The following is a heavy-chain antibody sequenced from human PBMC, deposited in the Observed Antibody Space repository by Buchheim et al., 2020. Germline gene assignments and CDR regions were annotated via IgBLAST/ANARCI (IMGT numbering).Heavy chain of an antibody. CDR1: GGTFSSYA. V-gene: IGHV1-8*02. Sequence: QVQLVQSGAEVKKPGSSVKVSCKASGGTFSSYAISWVRQAPGQGLEWMGWMNPNSGNTGYAQKFQGRVTMTRNTSISTAYMELSSLRSEDTAVYYCARALDSSGYRVDYWGQGTL. D-gene: IGHD3-22*01. CDR3: ARALDSSGYRVDY. J-gene: IGHJ4*02. CDR2: MNPNSGNT.